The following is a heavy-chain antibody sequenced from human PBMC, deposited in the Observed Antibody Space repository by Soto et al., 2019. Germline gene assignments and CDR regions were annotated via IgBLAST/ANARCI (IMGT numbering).Heavy chain of an antibody. Sequence: PGGSLRLSSAASGFTFSSYGMHWVRQAPGKGLEWVAVIWYDGSKEYYADSVKGRFTISRDNSKSTLYLQMNSPRAEDTAVYYCARDGMRRSSSGYNYYDMDVWGQGTTVTVSS. CDR3: ARDGMRRSSSGYNYYDMDV. J-gene: IGHJ6*02. V-gene: IGHV3-33*01. CDR1: GFTFSSYG. CDR2: IWYDGSKE. D-gene: IGHD6-6*01.